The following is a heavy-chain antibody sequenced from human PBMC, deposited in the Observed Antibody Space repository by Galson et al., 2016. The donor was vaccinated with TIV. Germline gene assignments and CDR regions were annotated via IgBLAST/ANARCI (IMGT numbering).Heavy chain of an antibody. J-gene: IGHJ4*02. Sequence: SVKVSCKASGGTFNSYDISWLRQVPGQGFEWMGRINPAVGLTKYAQRFQGRITITAAYMELSSLRSEDTAVYYCSSASHLVPTVHHYWGQGTLVTLSS. CDR2: INPAVGLT. D-gene: IGHD3-3*02. V-gene: IGHV1-69*04. CDR3: SSASHLVPTVHHY. CDR1: GGTFNSYD.